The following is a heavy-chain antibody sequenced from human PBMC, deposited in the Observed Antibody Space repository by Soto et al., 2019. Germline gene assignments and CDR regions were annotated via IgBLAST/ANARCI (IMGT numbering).Heavy chain of an antibody. CDR1: GGSISSGGYY. CDR2: IYYSGST. D-gene: IGHD3-22*01. V-gene: IGHV4-31*03. J-gene: IGHJ3*02. Sequence: PSETLSLTCTVSGGSISSGGYYWSWIRQHPGKGLEWIGYIYYSGSTYYNPSLKSRVTISVDTSKNQFSLKLSSVTAADTAVYYCAKDQLSSTMIVVVKVGGDAFDIWGQGTMVTVSS. CDR3: AKDQLSSTMIVVVKVGGDAFDI.